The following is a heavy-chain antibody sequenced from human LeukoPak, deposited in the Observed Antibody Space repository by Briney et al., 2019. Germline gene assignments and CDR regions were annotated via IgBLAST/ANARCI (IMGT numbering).Heavy chain of an antibody. D-gene: IGHD6-19*01. CDR3: ARMPYSSGWYGASNWFDP. CDR1: GGSITSSSSY. J-gene: IGHJ5*02. V-gene: IGHV4-61*05. CDR2: IYYSGST. Sequence: SETLSLTCPVSGGSITSSSSYWGWIRQPPGKGLEWIGYIYYSGSTNYNPSLKSRVTISVDTSKNQFSLKLSSVTAADTAVYYCARMPYSSGWYGASNWFDPWGQGTLVTVSS.